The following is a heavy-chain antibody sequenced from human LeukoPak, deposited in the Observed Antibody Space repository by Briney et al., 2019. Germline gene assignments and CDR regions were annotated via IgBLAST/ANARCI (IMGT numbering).Heavy chain of an antibody. CDR3: ARDAVDTANAV. CDR2: IYSGGNT. CDR1: GFTVSSYY. D-gene: IGHD5-18*01. J-gene: IGHJ6*02. Sequence: PGGSLRLSCAASGFTVSSYYMSWVRQAPGKGLEWVSVIYSGGNTYYADSVKGRFTISRDNSKNTLYLQMNSLRAEDTAVYYCARDAVDTANAVWGQGTTVTVSS. V-gene: IGHV3-53*01.